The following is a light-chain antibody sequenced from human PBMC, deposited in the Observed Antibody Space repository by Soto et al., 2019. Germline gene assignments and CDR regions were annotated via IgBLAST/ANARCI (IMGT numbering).Light chain of an antibody. CDR3: QQYNDNWT. CDR1: QSISSW. CDR2: KAS. V-gene: IGKV1-5*03. J-gene: IGKJ1*01. Sequence: DIQMTQSPSTLSASVGDRVTITCRASQSISSWLAWYQQKPGKAPKLLIYKASTLQSGVPSRFSGSGSGTELTLAISSLQPDDSATYYCQQYNDNWTFGQGTKV.